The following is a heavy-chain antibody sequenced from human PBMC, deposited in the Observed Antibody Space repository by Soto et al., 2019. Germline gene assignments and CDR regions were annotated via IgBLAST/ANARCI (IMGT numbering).Heavy chain of an antibody. Sequence: AVKISCKACGGTFSSYAISWVRQAPGQGLEWMAGIIPIFGTADYAEKFQGRVTSTADESTSTAFLEIRSPTHEDKAVYSCATETQDIVVAEAYYYGMDVWGQGPTVTVSS. CDR1: GGTFSSYA. CDR3: ATETQDIVVAEAYYYGMDV. D-gene: IGHD2-15*01. J-gene: IGHJ6*02. CDR2: IIPIFGTA. V-gene: IGHV1-69*13.